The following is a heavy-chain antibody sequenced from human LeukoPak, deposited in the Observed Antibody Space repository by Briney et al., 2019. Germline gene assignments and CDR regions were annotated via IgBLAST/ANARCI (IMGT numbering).Heavy chain of an antibody. D-gene: IGHD2-2*01. CDR1: GGSISSSSYY. J-gene: IGHJ6*03. CDR2: IYYSGST. Sequence: SETLSLTCTVSGGSISSSSYYWGWIRQPPGKGLEWIGSIYYSGSTYYNPSLKSRVTISVDTSKNQFSLKLSSVTAADTAVYYCARANYGYCSSTSCYRYYYYYYYMDVWGKGTTVTISS. V-gene: IGHV4-39*07. CDR3: ARANYGYCSSTSCYRYYYYYYYMDV.